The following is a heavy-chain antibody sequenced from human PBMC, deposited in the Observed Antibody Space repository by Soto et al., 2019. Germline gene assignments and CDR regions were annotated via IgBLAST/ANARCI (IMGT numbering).Heavy chain of an antibody. CDR1: GYTFTSYG. Sequence: ASVKVSCKASGYTFTSYGISWVRQAPGQGLEWMGWISAYNGNTNYAQRLQGRVTMTTDTSTSTAYMELRSLRSDDTAVYYCARAVVVYNWFDPWGQGTLVTVSS. V-gene: IGHV1-18*01. D-gene: IGHD3-22*01. CDR2: ISAYNGNT. J-gene: IGHJ5*02. CDR3: ARAVVVYNWFDP.